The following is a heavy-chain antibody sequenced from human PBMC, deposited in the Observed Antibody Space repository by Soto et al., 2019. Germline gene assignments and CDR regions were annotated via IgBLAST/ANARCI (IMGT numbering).Heavy chain of an antibody. CDR2: ISGYNGNT. CDR3: ARDPGFGFGYSYAFAMDA. CDR1: GYTFSNYG. Sequence: VSVKVSCKASGYTFSNYGISWVRQGPGQGLEWMGWISGYNGNTHYEEKVQDRIKMTTDTSTSTTYLELRSLRSDDTAVYFCARDPGFGFGYSYAFAMDAWGQGPTVTVSS. J-gene: IGHJ6*02. V-gene: IGHV1-18*01. D-gene: IGHD5-18*01.